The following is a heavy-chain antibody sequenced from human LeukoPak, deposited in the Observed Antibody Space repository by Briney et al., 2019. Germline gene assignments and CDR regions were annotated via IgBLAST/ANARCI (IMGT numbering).Heavy chain of an antibody. CDR1: GYTFTSYG. CDR3: ARDNDGYYYYGMDV. J-gene: IGHJ6*04. CDR2: ISAYNGNT. V-gene: IGHV1-18*04. Sequence: ASVKVSCKASGYTFTSYGISWVRQAPGQGLEWMGWISAYNGNTNYAQKLQGRVTMTTDTSTSTAYMELRSLRSDDTAVYYCARDNDGYYYYGMDVWGKGTTVTVSS. D-gene: IGHD1-1*01.